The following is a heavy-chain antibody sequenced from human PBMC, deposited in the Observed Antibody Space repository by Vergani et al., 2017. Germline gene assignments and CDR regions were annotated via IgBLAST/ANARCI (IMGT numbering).Heavy chain of an antibody. CDR1: GDSVSSNSAA. CDR2: TYYRSKWYN. V-gene: IGHV6-1*01. Sequence: QVQLQQSGPGLVKPSPTLSLTCAISGDSVSSNSAAWNWIRQSPSRGLEWLGRTYYRSKWYNDYAVSVKSRITINPDTSKNQFSLQLNSVTPEDTAVYYCARDRGCSSTSCYSFYYGMDVWGQGTTVTVSS. CDR3: ARDRGCSSTSCYSFYYGMDV. J-gene: IGHJ6*02. D-gene: IGHD2-2*02.